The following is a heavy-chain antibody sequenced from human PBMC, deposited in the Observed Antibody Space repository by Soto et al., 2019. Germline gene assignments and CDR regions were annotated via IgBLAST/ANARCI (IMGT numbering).Heavy chain of an antibody. CDR2: ISYDGSNK. D-gene: IGHD2-2*01. V-gene: IGHV3-30*04. CDR1: GFTFSSYA. Sequence: GGSLRLSCAASGFTFSSYAMHWVRQAPGKGLEWVAVISYDGSNKYYADSVKGRFTISRDNSKNTLYLQMNSLRAEDTAVYYCARDPRVVKKNYYGMDVWGQGTTVTVSS. J-gene: IGHJ6*02. CDR3: ARDPRVVKKNYYGMDV.